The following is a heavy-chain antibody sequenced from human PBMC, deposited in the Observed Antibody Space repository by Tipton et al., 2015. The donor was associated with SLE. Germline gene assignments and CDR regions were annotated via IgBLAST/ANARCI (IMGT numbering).Heavy chain of an antibody. Sequence: LRLSCTVSGGSVSSGFFYWGWIRQPPGKGLEWIGNINYSGTTYNNPSLKTRVTISVDTSKIHFSLRLTSVTAADTAVYFCARAIGANYFNFWGQGSLVTVSS. J-gene: IGHJ4*02. CDR2: INYSGTT. V-gene: IGHV4-39*02. CDR3: ARAIGANYFNF. CDR1: GGSVSSGFFY. D-gene: IGHD3-16*01.